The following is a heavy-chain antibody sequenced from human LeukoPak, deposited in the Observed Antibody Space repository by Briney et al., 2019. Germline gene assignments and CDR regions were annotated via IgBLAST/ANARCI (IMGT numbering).Heavy chain of an antibody. D-gene: IGHD6-25*01. J-gene: IGHJ5*02. CDR3: ARDGSGHWFDP. CDR1: GYTFNTYG. Sequence: VXXXCKAXGYTFNTYGISWVRQAPGQGLDWMGWINAYNGDTNHAQKFQGRVTMTTDTSTTTAYMELGSLRSDDTAVYYCARDGSGHWFDPWGQGTLVTVSS. V-gene: IGHV1-18*04. CDR2: INAYNGDT.